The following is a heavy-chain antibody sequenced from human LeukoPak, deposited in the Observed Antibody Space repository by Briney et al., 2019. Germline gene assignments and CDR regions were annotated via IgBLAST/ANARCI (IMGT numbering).Heavy chain of an antibody. CDR3: AREPAASGYFDY. CDR2: IYSDGSV. Sequence: SETLSLTCTVSGDSISSYYWSWIRQPAGEGLEWIGHIYSDGSVNYNPSVKSRVTMSVDTSKNQFSLKLYFVTAADTAVLYCAREPAASGYFDYWDQGTLVTVSS. CDR1: GDSISSYY. D-gene: IGHD6-13*01. V-gene: IGHV4-4*07. J-gene: IGHJ4*02.